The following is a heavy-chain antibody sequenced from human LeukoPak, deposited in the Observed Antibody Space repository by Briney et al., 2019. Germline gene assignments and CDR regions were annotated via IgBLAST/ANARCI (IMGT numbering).Heavy chain of an antibody. D-gene: IGHD2-15*01. CDR3: ARAMLKRGSCSGGSCYSAFDI. V-gene: IGHV1-46*01. Sequence: ASVKVSCKASGYTFTSYYMHWVRQAPGQGLEWMGIINPSGGSTSYAQKFQGRVTMTRDTSTSTVYMELSSLRSEDTAVYYCARAMLKRGSCSGGSCYSAFDIWGQGTMVTVSS. CDR1: GYTFTSYY. CDR2: INPSGGST. J-gene: IGHJ3*02.